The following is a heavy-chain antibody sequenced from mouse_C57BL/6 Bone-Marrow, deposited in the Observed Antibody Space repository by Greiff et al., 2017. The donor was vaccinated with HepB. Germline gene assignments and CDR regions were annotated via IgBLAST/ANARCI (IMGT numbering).Heavy chain of an antibody. J-gene: IGHJ4*01. Sequence: EVQRVESGGGLVKPGGSLKLSCAASGFTFSDYGMHWVRQAPEKGLEWVAYISSGSSTIYYADTLKGRFTISRDNAKNTLFLQMTSLRSEDTAMYYCARVDHYYAMDYWGQGTSVTVSS. CDR2: ISSGSSTI. CDR1: GFTFSDYG. V-gene: IGHV5-17*01. CDR3: ARVDHYYAMDY.